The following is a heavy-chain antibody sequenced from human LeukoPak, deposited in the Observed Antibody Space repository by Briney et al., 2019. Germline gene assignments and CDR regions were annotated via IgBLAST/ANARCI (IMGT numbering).Heavy chain of an antibody. V-gene: IGHV3-11*06. CDR2: ISSSSSYT. D-gene: IGHD3-10*01. CDR1: GFTFSDYY. CDR3: ARDLGFGESWDY. Sequence: PGGSLRLSCAASGFTFSDYYMSWIRQAPGKGLEWVSYISSSSSYTNYADSVKGRFTISRDNAKNSRYLQMNSLRAEGTAVYYCARDLGFGESWDYWGQGTLVTVSS. J-gene: IGHJ4*02.